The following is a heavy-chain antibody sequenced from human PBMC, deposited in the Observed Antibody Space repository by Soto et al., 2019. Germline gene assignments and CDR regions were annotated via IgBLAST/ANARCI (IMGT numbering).Heavy chain of an antibody. CDR3: ARGRIVVPPFDS. CDR2: IWSDGSEE. CDR1: GFTVSSNY. J-gene: IGHJ5*01. Sequence: PGGSLRLSCAASGFTVSSNYMHWVRQSPGKGPEWVASIWSDGSEEFYSDAVKGRFFISRDNSKNTVYLYMTSLKVEDTAVYFCARGRIVVPPFDSWGRGTLVTVSS. V-gene: IGHV3-33*08. D-gene: IGHD3-16*02.